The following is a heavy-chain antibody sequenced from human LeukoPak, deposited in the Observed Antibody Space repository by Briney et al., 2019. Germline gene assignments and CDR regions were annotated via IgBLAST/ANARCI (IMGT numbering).Heavy chain of an antibody. Sequence: GGSLRLSCAASGFTFSSYSMNWVRQAPGKGLEWVSSISSSSSYIYYADSVKGRFTISRDNAKNSLYLQMNSLRAEDTAVYYCARHRGSCYPHDAFDIWGQGTMVTVSS. V-gene: IGHV3-21*01. D-gene: IGHD1-26*01. CDR3: ARHRGSCYPHDAFDI. J-gene: IGHJ3*02. CDR2: ISSSSSYI. CDR1: GFTFSSYS.